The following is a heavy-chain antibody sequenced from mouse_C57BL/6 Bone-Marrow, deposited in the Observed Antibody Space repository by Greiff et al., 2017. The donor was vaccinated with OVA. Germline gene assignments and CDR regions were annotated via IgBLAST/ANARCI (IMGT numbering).Heavy chain of an antibody. J-gene: IGHJ1*03. CDR3: ARHEGRPQLGRYFDV. CDR2: FYPGSGSI. Sequence: VKVVESGAELVKPGASVKLSCKASGYTFTEYTIHWVKQRSGQGLEWIGWFYPGSGSIKYNEKFKDKATLTADKSSSTVYMELSRLTSEDSAVYFCARHEGRPQLGRYFDVWGTGTTVTVSS. D-gene: IGHD4-1*02. V-gene: IGHV1-62-2*01. CDR1: GYTFTEYT.